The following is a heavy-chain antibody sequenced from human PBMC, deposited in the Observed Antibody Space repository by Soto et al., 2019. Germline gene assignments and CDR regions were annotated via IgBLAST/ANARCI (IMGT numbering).Heavy chain of an antibody. CDR2: IYYSGST. J-gene: IGHJ6*01. D-gene: IGHD6-13*01. V-gene: IGHV4-59*01. CDR3: ARQGDIAAAGEDGMDV. Sequence: SETLSLTCTVSGGSISIYYWSWIRQPPGKGLEWIGYIYYSGSTNYNPSLKSRVTISVDTSKNQFSLKLSSVTAADTAVYYCARQGDIAAAGEDGMDVWGQGTKVTVS. CDR1: GGSISIYY.